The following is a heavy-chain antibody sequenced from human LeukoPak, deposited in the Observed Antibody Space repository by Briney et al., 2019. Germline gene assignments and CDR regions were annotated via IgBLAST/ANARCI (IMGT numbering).Heavy chain of an antibody. V-gene: IGHV5-51*01. Sequence: GESLKISCKGSGYNFTIYWIGWVRRMPGKGLEWMGIIYPGDSDTRYSPSFQGQVTISADKSISTAYLQWSSLKASDTAMYYCARHHDSSGDAFQHWGQGTLVTVSS. J-gene: IGHJ1*01. CDR2: IYPGDSDT. CDR3: ARHHDSSGDAFQH. D-gene: IGHD3-22*01. CDR1: GYNFTIYW.